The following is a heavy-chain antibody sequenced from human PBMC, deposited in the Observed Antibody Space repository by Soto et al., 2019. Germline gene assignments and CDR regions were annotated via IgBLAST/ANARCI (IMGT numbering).Heavy chain of an antibody. Sequence: GGSLRLSCAASGFRFSDYSMNWVRQAPGRGLEWVSYISSSSFTIHYADSVEGRFAISRDNAKNSLYLQMNSLRAEDTAVYYCARDYNDFWSDHFDYWGQGALATVSS. D-gene: IGHD3-3*01. J-gene: IGHJ4*02. CDR3: ARDYNDFWSDHFDY. CDR1: GFRFSDYS. V-gene: IGHV3-48*01. CDR2: ISSSSFTI.